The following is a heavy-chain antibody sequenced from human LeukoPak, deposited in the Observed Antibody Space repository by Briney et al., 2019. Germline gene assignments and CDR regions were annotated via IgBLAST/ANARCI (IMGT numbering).Heavy chain of an antibody. Sequence: GGSLRLSCAASGFTFSSYWMSWVRQAPGKGLEWVAIIKQDGSEKYYVDSVKGRFTISRDNAKNSLYLQMNSLRAEDTAVYYCATRKCSISACRASSYHCMDFWGKGTTVTVS. V-gene: IGHV3-7*01. D-gene: IGHD2/OR15-2a*01. CDR2: IKQDGSEK. CDR3: ATRKCSISACRASSYHCMDF. CDR1: GFTFSSYW. J-gene: IGHJ6*03.